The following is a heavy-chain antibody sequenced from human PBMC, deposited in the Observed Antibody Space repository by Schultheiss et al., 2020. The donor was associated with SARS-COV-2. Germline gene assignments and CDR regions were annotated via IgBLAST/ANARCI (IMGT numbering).Heavy chain of an antibody. CDR3: ARVGPAAFDY. V-gene: IGHV3-53*04. CDR1: GFTVSSNY. Sequence: GGSLGLSCAASGFTVSSNYMSWVRQAPGKGLEWVSVIYSGGSTYYADSVKGRFTISRHNSKNTLYLQMNSLRAEDTAVYYCARVGPAAFDYWGQGTPGHRLL. D-gene: IGHD6-13*01. CDR2: IYSGGST. J-gene: IGHJ4*02.